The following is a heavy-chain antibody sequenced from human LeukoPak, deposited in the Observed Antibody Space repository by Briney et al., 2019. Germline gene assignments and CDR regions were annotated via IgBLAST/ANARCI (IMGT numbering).Heavy chain of an antibody. D-gene: IGHD4-17*01. CDR3: ARGGADYVIGY. V-gene: IGHV3-11*06. Sequence: GGSLRLSCAASGFTFSDYYMSWIRQAPGKGLEWVSFISSSSSYTNYADSVKGRFTISRDNAKNSLYLRMNSLRAEDTAVYYCARGGADYVIGYWGQGTLVTVSS. CDR1: GFTFSDYY. J-gene: IGHJ4*02. CDR2: ISSSSSYT.